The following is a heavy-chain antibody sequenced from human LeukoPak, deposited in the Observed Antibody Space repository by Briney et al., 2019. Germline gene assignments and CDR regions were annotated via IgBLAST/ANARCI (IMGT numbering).Heavy chain of an antibody. J-gene: IGHJ4*02. CDR1: GFTFTGHS. CDR3: ARAKQSGGTPFDY. Sequence: PGGSLRLSCVASGFTFTGHSMHWVRQAPGKGLEWVAVVADDEKTIFYADSLKGRFTVSRDNSKNTVYLQMNSLRDEDTAVYYCARAKQSGGTPFDYWGQGSLVTVSS. CDR2: VADDEKTI. V-gene: IGHV3-30*04. D-gene: IGHD1-26*01.